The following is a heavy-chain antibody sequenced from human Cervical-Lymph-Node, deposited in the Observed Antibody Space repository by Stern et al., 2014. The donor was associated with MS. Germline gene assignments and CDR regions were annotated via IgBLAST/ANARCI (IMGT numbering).Heavy chain of an antibody. V-gene: IGHV1-18*01. CDR2: ISGYNANT. Sequence: VQLVESGAEVKKPGASVKVSCKASGYSLTNYAISWVRQAPGQGLEWLGWISGYNANTTYAQNFQGRVTMTTDTSTSTAHMELRSLGSDDTAVYYCARDFGNYGLDYWGQGALVTVSS. CDR3: ARDFGNYGLDY. J-gene: IGHJ4*02. D-gene: IGHD1-7*01. CDR1: GYSLTNYA.